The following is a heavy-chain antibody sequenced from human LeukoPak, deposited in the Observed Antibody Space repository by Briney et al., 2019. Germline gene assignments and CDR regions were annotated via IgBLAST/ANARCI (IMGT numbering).Heavy chain of an antibody. Sequence: PGGSLRLSCAASGSTVSSNYMSWVRQAPGMGLEWVSVIYSGGSTYYADSVKGRFTISRDNSKNTLYLQMNSLRAEDTAVYYCARDLRYYDILTGYRYGMDVWGQGTTVTVSS. CDR2: IYSGGST. D-gene: IGHD3-9*01. V-gene: IGHV3-66*01. CDR1: GSTVSSNY. CDR3: ARDLRYYDILTGYRYGMDV. J-gene: IGHJ6*02.